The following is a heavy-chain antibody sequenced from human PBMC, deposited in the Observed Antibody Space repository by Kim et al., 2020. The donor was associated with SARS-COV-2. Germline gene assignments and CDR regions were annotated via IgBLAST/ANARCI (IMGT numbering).Heavy chain of an antibody. CDR2: VNNGGNA. CDR3: AKDHPSSGWSAFDS. J-gene: IGHJ4*02. CDR1: GFTFSSRA. D-gene: IGHD6-19*01. Sequence: GGSLRLSCAASGFTFSSRAMSWVRQAPGKGPEWVASVNNGGNAYYADSVKGRFTVSRDITRDTLYLQMNSLRAEDTALYFCAKDHPSSGWSAFDSWGQGTLVTVSS. V-gene: IGHV3-23*01.